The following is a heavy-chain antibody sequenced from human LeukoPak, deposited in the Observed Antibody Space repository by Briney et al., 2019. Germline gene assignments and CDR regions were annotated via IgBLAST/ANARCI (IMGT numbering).Heavy chain of an antibody. CDR3: AWWPEGVY. J-gene: IGHJ4*02. V-gene: IGHV3-48*03. CDR1: GFTFSSYE. Sequence: SGGSLRLSCAASGFTFSSYEMNWVRQAPGKGLEWVSYISSSGSTKYHADSVKGRFTISRDNAKNSLYLQMNSLRAEDTAVYYCAWWPEGVYWGQGTLVTVSS. CDR2: ISSSGSTK. D-gene: IGHD2-15*01.